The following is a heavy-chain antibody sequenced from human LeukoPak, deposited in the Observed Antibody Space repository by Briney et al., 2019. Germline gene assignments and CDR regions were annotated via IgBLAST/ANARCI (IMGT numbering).Heavy chain of an antibody. CDR2: IYYSGNT. V-gene: IGHV4-39*01. CDR1: GGSISTSAYY. CDR3: GRKAGLAHFPFDQ. Sequence: SETLSLTCIVSGGSISTSAYYWGWIRQPPGEGLQWIGSIYYSGNTYYNSSLKSRVTISVDTSTSQFSLRLSSVTAAHTTMYYCGRKAGLAHFPFDQWGQGTLVTV. J-gene: IGHJ4*02. D-gene: IGHD3-3*02.